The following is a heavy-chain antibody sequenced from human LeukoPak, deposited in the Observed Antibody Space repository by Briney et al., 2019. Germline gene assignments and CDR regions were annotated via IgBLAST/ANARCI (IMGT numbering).Heavy chain of an antibody. Sequence: GGSLRLSCAASGFTFTNYVMYWFRQAPGKGLEWVAFISYDGSSKYYADSVNGRFTISRDNSKNTLYLQMNSLSAEDTAVYYCARPRDAFDIWGQGTMVTVSS. CDR3: ARPRDAFDI. V-gene: IGHV3-30-3*01. J-gene: IGHJ3*02. CDR2: ISYDGSSK. CDR1: GFTFTNYV.